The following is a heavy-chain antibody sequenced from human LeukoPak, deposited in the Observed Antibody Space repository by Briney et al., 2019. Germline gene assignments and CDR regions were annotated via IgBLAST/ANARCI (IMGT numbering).Heavy chain of an antibody. CDR1: GFTFSSYA. CDR3: ARDLGITMTSF. J-gene: IGHJ4*02. D-gene: IGHD3-22*01. CDR2: ISYNGSNK. Sequence: GGSLRLSCAASGFTFSSYAMHWVRQAPGKGLESVAVISYNGSNKYYADSVKGRFTISRDNSKNTLYLQMNSLRAEDTAVYYCARDLGITMTSFWGQGTLVTVSS. V-gene: IGHV3-30-3*01.